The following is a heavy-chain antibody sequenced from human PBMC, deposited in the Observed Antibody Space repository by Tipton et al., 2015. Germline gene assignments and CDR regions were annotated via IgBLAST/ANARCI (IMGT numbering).Heavy chain of an antibody. Sequence: SLRLSCAASGFTFSSYTMTWVRQAPGKGLVWVARISSDGSSTGFAGSVKGRFAISRDNAKNTLYLQMNSLRAEDTAVYYCARYDSSGWNEYFQHWGQGTLVTVSS. J-gene: IGHJ1*01. V-gene: IGHV3-74*01. CDR1: GFTFSSYT. CDR2: ISSDGSST. CDR3: ARYDSSGWNEYFQH. D-gene: IGHD6-19*01.